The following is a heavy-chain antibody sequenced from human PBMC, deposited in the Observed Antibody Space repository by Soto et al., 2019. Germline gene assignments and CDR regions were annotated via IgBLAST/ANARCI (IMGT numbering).Heavy chain of an antibody. Sequence: SETLSLTCTVSGGSVSSGIYYWSWIRQPPGKGLEWIGYIYYSGSTNYNPSLKSRVTISVDTSKNQFSLKLSSVTAADTAVYYCASGGYWFDPWGQGTLVTVSS. J-gene: IGHJ5*02. V-gene: IGHV4-61*01. CDR1: GGSVSSGIYY. D-gene: IGHD3-16*01. CDR3: ASGGYWFDP. CDR2: IYYSGST.